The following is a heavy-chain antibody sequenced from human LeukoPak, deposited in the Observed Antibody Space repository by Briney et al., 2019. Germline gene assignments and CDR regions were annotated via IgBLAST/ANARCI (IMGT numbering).Heavy chain of an antibody. CDR2: INPSGGST. J-gene: IGHJ4*02. D-gene: IGHD6-13*01. CDR3: ARDMGTAAATNY. CDR1: GYTFTSYY. Sequence: GASVKVSCKASGYTFTSYYKHWVRQAPGQGLEWMGIINPSGGSTSYAQKFQGRVTMTRDTSTSTVYMELSSLRSEDTAVYYCARDMGTAAATNYWGQGTLVTVSS. V-gene: IGHV1-46*01.